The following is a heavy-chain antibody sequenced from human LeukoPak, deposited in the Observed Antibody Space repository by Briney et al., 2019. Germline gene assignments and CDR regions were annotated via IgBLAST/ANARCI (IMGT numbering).Heavy chain of an antibody. CDR3: ARRGYSNYEYYYMDV. V-gene: IGHV4-4*09. J-gene: IGHJ6*03. D-gene: IGHD4-11*01. CDR1: GGSISSYY. CDR2: IYTSGST. Sequence: PSETLSLTCTVSGGSISSYYWSWIRQPPGKGLEWIGYIYTSGSTNYNPSLKSRVTISVDTSKNQFSLKLSSVTAADTAVYYCARRGYSNYEYYYMDVWGKGTTVTVSS.